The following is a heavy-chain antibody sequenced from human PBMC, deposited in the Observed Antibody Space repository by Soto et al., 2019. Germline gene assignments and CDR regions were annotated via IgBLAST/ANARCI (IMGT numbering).Heavy chain of an antibody. CDR3: AREPRTGTTELIDY. Sequence: SETLSLTCAVYGGSFSGYYWSWIRQPPGKGLEWIGEINHSGSTNYNPSLKSRVTISVDTSKNQFSLKLSSVTAADTAVYYCAREPRTGTTELIDYWGQGTLVTVSS. V-gene: IGHV4-34*01. D-gene: IGHD1-7*01. CDR2: INHSGST. J-gene: IGHJ4*02. CDR1: GGSFSGYY.